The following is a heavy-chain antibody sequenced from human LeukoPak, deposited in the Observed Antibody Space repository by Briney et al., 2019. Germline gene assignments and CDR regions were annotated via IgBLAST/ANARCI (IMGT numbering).Heavy chain of an antibody. CDR1: GGTFSIYA. CDR3: ARMDIVVVPAAIRYYYYGMDV. J-gene: IGHJ6*02. D-gene: IGHD2-2*02. CDR2: IIPIFGTA. V-gene: IGHV1-69*13. Sequence: VASVTVSFKASGGTFSIYAISWVRQAPGQGLEWMGGIIPIFGTANYAQKFQGRVTITADESTSTAYMELSSLRSEDTAVYYCARMDIVVVPAAIRYYYYGMDVWGQGTTVTVSS.